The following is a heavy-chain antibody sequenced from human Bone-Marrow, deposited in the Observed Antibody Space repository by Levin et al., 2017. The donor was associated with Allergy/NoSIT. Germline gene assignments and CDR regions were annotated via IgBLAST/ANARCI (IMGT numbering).Heavy chain of an antibody. CDR2: IYYSGST. D-gene: IGHD6-19*01. CDR3: ARADSSGWHIDAFDS. Sequence: SQTLSLTCTVSGGSISSGGYYWSWIRQHPGKGLEWIGYIYYSGSTYYNPSLKSRVTISVDTSKNQFSLKLSSVTAADTAVYYCARADSSGWHIDAFDSWGQGTMVTVSS. V-gene: IGHV4-31*03. J-gene: IGHJ3*02. CDR1: GGSISSGGYY.